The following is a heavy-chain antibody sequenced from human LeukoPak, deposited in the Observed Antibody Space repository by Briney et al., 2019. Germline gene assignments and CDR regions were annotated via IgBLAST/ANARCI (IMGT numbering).Heavy chain of an antibody. CDR3: AGGQDPRRGDLRSPAAPYVDY. J-gene: IGHJ4*02. CDR2: INHSGST. Sequence: SETLSLTCAVYGGSFSGYYWSWIRQPPGKGLEWIGEINHSGSTDYNPSLKSRVTISVDTSKNQFSLKLSSVTAADTAVYYCAGGQDPRRGDLRSPAAPYVDYWGQGTPVTVSS. V-gene: IGHV4-34*01. CDR1: GGSFSGYY. D-gene: IGHD2-21*02.